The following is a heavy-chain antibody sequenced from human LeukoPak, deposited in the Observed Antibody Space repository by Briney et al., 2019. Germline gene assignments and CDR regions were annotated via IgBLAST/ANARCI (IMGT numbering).Heavy chain of an antibody. CDR1: GFTVSSNY. J-gene: IGHJ4*02. CDR3: ARLSHDSSGYYLDY. Sequence: GGSLRLSCAASGFTVSSNYMSWVRQAPGKGLEWVSVIYSGGSTYYADSVKGRSTISRDNSKNTLYLQMNSLRAEDTAVYYCARLSHDSSGYYLDYWGQGTLVTVSS. D-gene: IGHD3-22*01. V-gene: IGHV3-66*04. CDR2: IYSGGST.